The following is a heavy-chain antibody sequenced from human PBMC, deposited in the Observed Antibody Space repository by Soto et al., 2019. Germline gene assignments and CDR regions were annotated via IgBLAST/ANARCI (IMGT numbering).Heavy chain of an antibody. D-gene: IGHD6-19*01. Sequence: QVQLVESGGGVVQPGRSLRLSCAVSGFTFSSYGMHWVRQAPGKGLEWVAVISYDGSNKYYADSVKGRFTISRDNSKNTLHLQMNRLRAEETSVYYCAKQVTPHSSGWPDAFDIWGQGTMVSVSS. J-gene: IGHJ3*02. CDR2: ISYDGSNK. CDR3: AKQVTPHSSGWPDAFDI. V-gene: IGHV3-30*18. CDR1: GFTFSSYG.